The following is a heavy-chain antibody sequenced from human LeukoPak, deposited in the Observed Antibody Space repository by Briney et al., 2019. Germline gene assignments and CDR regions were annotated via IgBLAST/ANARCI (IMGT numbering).Heavy chain of an antibody. J-gene: IGHJ4*02. CDR3: AKEGGLRSSWSFDF. V-gene: IGHV3-23*01. CDR2: ITGSGDGT. Sequence: GGSLRLSCAASGFTFSTYAMTWVRQAPGKGLEWVSSITGSGDGTSSADSAKGRFTISRDNSKNTLYLQMNSLRVEDTAVYYCAKEGGLRSSWSFDFWGQGILVIVSS. CDR1: GFTFSTYA. D-gene: IGHD6-13*01.